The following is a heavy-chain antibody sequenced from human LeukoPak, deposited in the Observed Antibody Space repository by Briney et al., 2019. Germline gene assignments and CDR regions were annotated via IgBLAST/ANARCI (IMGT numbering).Heavy chain of an antibody. J-gene: IGHJ6*03. Sequence: SETLSLTCAVYGGSFSGYYWSWIRQPPGKGLEWIGEINHSGSTNYNPSLKSRVTISVDTSKNQFSLKLSSVTAADTAVYYCARSYGDYLRGYYYYYMDVWGKGTTVTISS. V-gene: IGHV4-34*01. D-gene: IGHD4-17*01. CDR3: ARSYGDYLRGYYYYYMDV. CDR2: INHSGST. CDR1: GGSFSGYY.